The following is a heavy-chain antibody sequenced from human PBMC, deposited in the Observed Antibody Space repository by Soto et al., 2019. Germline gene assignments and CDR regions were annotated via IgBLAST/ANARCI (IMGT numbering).Heavy chain of an antibody. CDR3: ARGFGRSHFDY. D-gene: IGHD3-16*01. V-gene: IGHV4-39*01. Sequence: XGTLALTCTVSGGSISSRDSYGGWIRQPPGKGLEWIGSFHYSGSTYYNPSLKSRVTISVDTSKNQLSLRVTSVTAADTAVYYCARGFGRSHFDYWGQGTLVTVSS. CDR1: GGSISSRDSY. CDR2: FHYSGST. J-gene: IGHJ4*02.